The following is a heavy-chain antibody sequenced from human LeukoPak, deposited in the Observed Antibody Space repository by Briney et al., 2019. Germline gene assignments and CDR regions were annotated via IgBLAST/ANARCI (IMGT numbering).Heavy chain of an antibody. CDR2: INSNSGGT. D-gene: IGHD2-2*01. J-gene: IGHJ4*02. Sequence: ASVKVSCKASGYTLTGYYMHWVRQAPGQGLEWMGWINSNSGGTNYAQKFQGRVTMTRDTSISTAYMELSRLRSDDTAVYYCARDHTYCSSTSCYRFPDYWGQGTLVTVSS. CDR3: ARDHTYCSSTSCYRFPDY. CDR1: GYTLTGYY. V-gene: IGHV1-2*02.